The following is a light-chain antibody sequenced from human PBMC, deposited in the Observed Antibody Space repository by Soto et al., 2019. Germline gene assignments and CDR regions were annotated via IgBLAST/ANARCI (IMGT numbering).Light chain of an antibody. J-gene: IGKJ1*01. V-gene: IGKV3-20*01. CDR1: QRVISSY. Sequence: IMLTQSPGTLSLSPGERATLSCRASQRVISSYLAWFQQRPGRAPRLLIYVASKRATDIPDRFTGSGSGTDFALTISSLEPEDFAVYYCQQYVTFPLTFGQGTKVEIK. CDR2: VAS. CDR3: QQYVTFPLT.